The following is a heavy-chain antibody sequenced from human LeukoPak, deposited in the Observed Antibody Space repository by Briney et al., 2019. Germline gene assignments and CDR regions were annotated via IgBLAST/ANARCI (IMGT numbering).Heavy chain of an antibody. CDR2: IRSDGGSS. V-gene: IGHV3-74*01. CDR3: VRDLDLGGYASFVS. CDR1: GFTFSNYFW. J-gene: IGHJ4*02. Sequence: GGSLRLSCAASGFTFSNYFWMHWVGQAPGTGLVWVSRIRSDGGSSTYADSVKGRFTISRDNAKNTLYLQINTLRAEDTAVYYCVRDLDLGGYASFVSWGQGTLVTVSS. D-gene: IGHD3-22*01.